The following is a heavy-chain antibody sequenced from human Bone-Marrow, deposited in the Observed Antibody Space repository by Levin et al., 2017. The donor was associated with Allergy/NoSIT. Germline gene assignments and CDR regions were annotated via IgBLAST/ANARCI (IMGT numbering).Heavy chain of an antibody. Sequence: GESLKISCEVSGFTFRSYEMNWVRQAPGEGLEWISYITTRASGSLVRYTESVKGRFTISRDDSKNTLYLQMSSLRAEDTAVYYCAKGGYMGKTYLDNWGQGALVTVSS. J-gene: IGHJ4*02. CDR2: ITTRASGSLV. CDR1: GFTFRSYE. CDR3: AKGGYMGKTYLDN. V-gene: IGHV3-48*03. D-gene: IGHD5-18*01.